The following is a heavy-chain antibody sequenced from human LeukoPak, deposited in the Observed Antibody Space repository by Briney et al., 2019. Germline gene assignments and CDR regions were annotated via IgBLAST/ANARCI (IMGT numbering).Heavy chain of an antibody. CDR2: ITGSGGRT. D-gene: IGHD1-26*01. V-gene: IGHV3-23*01. J-gene: IGHJ6*03. CDR3: AKRGAPTYYYYMDV. Sequence: GGSLRLSCAASGFTFSSYAMNWVRQAPGKGLEWVSAITGSGGRTYYADSVKGRFTISRDNSKNTLYLQMNSLRVEDTAVYYCAKRGAPTYYYYMDVWGKGTTVTISS. CDR1: GFTFSSYA.